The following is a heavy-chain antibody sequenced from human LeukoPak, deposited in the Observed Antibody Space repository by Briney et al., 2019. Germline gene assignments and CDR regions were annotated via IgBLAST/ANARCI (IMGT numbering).Heavy chain of an antibody. Sequence: GASVKVSCKASGYIITGYYLHWVRQAPGQGLEWMGRINPNSGGTNYAQKFQGRVTMTRDTSISTAYMELSRLRSDDTAVYYCARSHSRITMIVVDYFDIWGQGTMVTVSS. V-gene: IGHV1-2*06. CDR1: GYIITGYY. D-gene: IGHD3-22*01. J-gene: IGHJ3*02. CDR3: ARSHSRITMIVVDYFDI. CDR2: INPNSGGT.